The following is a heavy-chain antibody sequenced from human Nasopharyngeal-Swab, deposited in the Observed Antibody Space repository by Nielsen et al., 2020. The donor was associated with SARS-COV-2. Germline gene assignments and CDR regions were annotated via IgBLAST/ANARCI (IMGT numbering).Heavy chain of an antibody. Sequence: ASVKVSCKASGYTFTSCGISWVRQAPGQGLEWMGLISAYNGNTNYAQKLQGRVTMTTDTSTSTAYMELRSLRSADTAVYYCARDDSSNYDFWSGHYTSFDYWGQGTLVTVSS. CDR2: ISAYNGNT. D-gene: IGHD3-3*01. CDR1: GYTFTSCG. J-gene: IGHJ4*02. CDR3: ARDDSSNYDFWSGHYTSFDY. V-gene: IGHV1-18*01.